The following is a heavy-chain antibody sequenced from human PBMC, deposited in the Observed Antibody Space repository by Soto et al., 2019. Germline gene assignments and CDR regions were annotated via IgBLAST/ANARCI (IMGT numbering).Heavy chain of an antibody. CDR1: GYTFTGYY. J-gene: IGHJ6*02. V-gene: IGHV1-2*04. D-gene: IGHD2-2*01. CDR3: ARWDIVVVPASLWYYYGMDV. Sequence: ASVKVSCKASGYTFTGYYMHWVRQAPGQGLEWMGWINPNSGGTNYAQKFQGWVTMTRDTSISTAYMELSRLRSDDTAVYYCARWDIVVVPASLWYYYGMDVWGQGNTVTVSS. CDR2: INPNSGGT.